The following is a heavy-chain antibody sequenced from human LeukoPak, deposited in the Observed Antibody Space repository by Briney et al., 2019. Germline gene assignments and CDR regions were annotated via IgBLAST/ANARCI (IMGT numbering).Heavy chain of an antibody. CDR3: ARVVFGSGSYYPYPNNWFDP. D-gene: IGHD3-10*01. CDR2: MNPNSGNT. Sequence: ASVKVSCKASGYTFTSYDINWVRQATGQGLEWMGWMNPNSGNTGYAQKFQGRVTMTRNTSISTAYMELSSLRSEDAAVYCCARVVFGSGSYYPYPNNWFDPWGQGTLVTVSS. J-gene: IGHJ5*02. CDR1: GYTFTSYD. V-gene: IGHV1-8*01.